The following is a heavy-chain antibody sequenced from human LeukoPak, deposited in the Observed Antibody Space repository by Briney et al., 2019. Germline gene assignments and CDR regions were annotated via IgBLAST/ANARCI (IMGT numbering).Heavy chain of an antibody. CDR3: AKAFVLVWVVDLHYFDY. CDR2: ISGSGGST. V-gene: IGHV3-23*01. CDR1: GFTFSSYA. D-gene: IGHD3-10*01. J-gene: IGHJ4*02. Sequence: GGSLRLSCAASGFTFSSYAMSWVRDAPGKGLECVSDISGSGGSTYYADSVKGRFTISRDNSKNTLYLQMNSVRAEDTYLYYCAKAFVLVWVVDLHYFDYWGQGTLVTVSS.